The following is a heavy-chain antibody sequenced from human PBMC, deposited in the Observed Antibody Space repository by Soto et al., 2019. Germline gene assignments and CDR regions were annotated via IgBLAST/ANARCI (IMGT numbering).Heavy chain of an antibody. Sequence: QVQLQESGPGLVKPSQTLSLTCNVSGGSISSAGAYWSWIRQHPGKGLEWIGYIFYSGSTYYNPSLKSRVTISVDTSKNQFALKLSSVTAADTSVYYCARYGAGSYYPTTFDYGGQGTLVTVSS. CDR1: GGSISSAGAY. J-gene: IGHJ4*02. CDR3: ARYGAGSYYPTTFDY. V-gene: IGHV4-31*03. CDR2: IFYSGST. D-gene: IGHD3-10*01.